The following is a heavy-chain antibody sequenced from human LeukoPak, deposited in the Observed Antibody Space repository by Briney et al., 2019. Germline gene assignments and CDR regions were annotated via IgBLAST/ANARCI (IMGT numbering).Heavy chain of an antibody. D-gene: IGHD3-10*01. Sequence: SKTLSLTCAVYGGSFSGYYWSWIRQPPGKGLEWIGEINHSGSTNYNPSLKSRVTISVDTSKNQFSLKLSSVTAADTAVYYCARLPLRGVRGYFDYWGQGTLVTVSS. CDR1: GGSFSGYY. CDR3: ARLPLRGVRGYFDY. V-gene: IGHV4-34*01. J-gene: IGHJ4*02. CDR2: INHSGST.